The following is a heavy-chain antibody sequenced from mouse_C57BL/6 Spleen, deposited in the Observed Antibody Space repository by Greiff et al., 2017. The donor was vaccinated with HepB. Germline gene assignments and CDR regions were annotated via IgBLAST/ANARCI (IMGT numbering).Heavy chain of an antibody. CDR2: ISYDGSN. Sequence: EVQLVESGPGLVKPSQSLSLTCSVTGYSITSGYYWNWIRQFPGNKLEWMGYISYDGSNNYNPSLKNRISITRDTSKNQFFLKLNSVTTEDTATYYCARGGNWDAWFAYWGQGTLVTVSA. J-gene: IGHJ3*01. V-gene: IGHV3-6*01. CDR3: ARGGNWDAWFAY. CDR1: GYSITSGYY. D-gene: IGHD4-1*01.